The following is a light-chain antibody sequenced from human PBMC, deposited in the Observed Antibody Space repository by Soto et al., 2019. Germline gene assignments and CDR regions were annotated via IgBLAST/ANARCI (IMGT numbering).Light chain of an antibody. CDR3: SAYAGTNDLGV. Sequence: QSALTQPPSASGSPGQSVTISCTGTSSDIGIYDFVSWYQQHPGKAPKLLIYEVSERPSGVPDRFSGSKSGNTASLTVSDLQTEDAADYYCSAYAGTNDLGVFGGGTKLTVL. V-gene: IGLV2-8*01. J-gene: IGLJ3*02. CDR2: EVS. CDR1: SSDIGIYDF.